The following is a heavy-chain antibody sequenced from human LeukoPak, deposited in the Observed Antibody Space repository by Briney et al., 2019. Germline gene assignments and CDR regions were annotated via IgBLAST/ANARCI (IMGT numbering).Heavy chain of an antibody. D-gene: IGHD3-10*01. V-gene: IGHV3-33*01. Sequence: PGGSLRLSCAASGFTFSSYGMHWVRQAPGKGLEWVAVIWYDGSNKYYADSVKGRFTISRDNSKNTLYLQMNSLRAEDTAVYYCARGNYGSGSYYIYYYYSMDVWGQGTTVTVSS. CDR2: IWYDGSNK. CDR1: GFTFSSYG. CDR3: ARGNYGSGSYYIYYYYSMDV. J-gene: IGHJ6*02.